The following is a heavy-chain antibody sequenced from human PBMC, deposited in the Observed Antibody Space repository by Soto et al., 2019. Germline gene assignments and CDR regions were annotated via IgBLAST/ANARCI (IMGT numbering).Heavy chain of an antibody. Sequence: GASVKVSCKASGGTFSSYAISWLRQAPGQGLEWMGGIIPIFGTANYAQKFQGRVTITADESTSTAYMELSSLRSEDTAVYYCARVRAVAGTRAYYYYGMDVWGQGTTVTVSS. J-gene: IGHJ6*02. D-gene: IGHD6-19*01. V-gene: IGHV1-69*13. CDR2: IIPIFGTA. CDR1: GGTFSSYA. CDR3: ARVRAVAGTRAYYYYGMDV.